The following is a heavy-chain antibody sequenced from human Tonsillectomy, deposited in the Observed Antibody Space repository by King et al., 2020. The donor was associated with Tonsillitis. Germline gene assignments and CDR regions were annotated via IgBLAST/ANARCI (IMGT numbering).Heavy chain of an antibody. CDR2: ISYDGSNK. CDR1: GFTFSSYG. D-gene: IGHD4-11*01. V-gene: IGHV3-30*18. Sequence: VQLVESGGGVVQPGRSLRLSCAASGFTFSSYGMHWVRQAPGKGLEWVAVISYDGSNKNFADSVKGRFTISRDNSKNTLYLQMNSLRAEDTAVYYCAKDSFNDYRSLQGMDVWGQGTTVTVSS. CDR3: AKDSFNDYRSLQGMDV. J-gene: IGHJ6*02.